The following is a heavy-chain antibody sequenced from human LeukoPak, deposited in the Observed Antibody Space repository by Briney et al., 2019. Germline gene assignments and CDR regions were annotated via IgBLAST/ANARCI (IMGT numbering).Heavy chain of an antibody. CDR1: GFVFYRYA. CDR3: ARGSYCSGGTCYDYSYYGMDV. J-gene: IGHJ6*02. V-gene: IGHV3-30-3*01. Sequence: GGSLRLSCAASGFVFYRYAMHWVRQAPGKGLEWLAVISHDAVNKYYLESEKGRFIISRDNSMDTLYLQINSLRPEDTAVYYCARGSYCSGGTCYDYSYYGMDVWGQGTTVTVSS. D-gene: IGHD2-15*01. CDR2: ISHDAVNK.